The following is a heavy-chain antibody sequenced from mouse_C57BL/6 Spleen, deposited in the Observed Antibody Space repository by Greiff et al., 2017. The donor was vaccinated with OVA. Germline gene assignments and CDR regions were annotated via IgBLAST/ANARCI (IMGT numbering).Heavy chain of an antibody. D-gene: IGHD2-5*01. V-gene: IGHV2-6-1*01. CDR1: GFSLTSYG. CDR2: IWSDGST. CDR3: ARHTYYSNLYAMDY. J-gene: IGHJ4*01. Sequence: VQLKESGPGLVAPSQSLSITCTVSGFSLTSYGVHWVRQPPGKGLEWLVVIWSDGSTTYNSALKSRLSISKDNSKSQVFLKMNSLQTDDTAMYYCARHTYYSNLYAMDYWGQGTSVTVSS.